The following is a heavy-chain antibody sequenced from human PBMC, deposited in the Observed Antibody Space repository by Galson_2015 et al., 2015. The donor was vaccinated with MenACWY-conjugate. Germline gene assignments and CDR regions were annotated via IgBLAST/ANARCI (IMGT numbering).Heavy chain of an antibody. V-gene: IGHV4-28*01. J-gene: IGHJ4*02. Sequence: SETLSLTCAVSGYSISSSSSNWWGWIQQPPGKGLEWIGYIYYSGSTYYNPSLKSRVTMSVDTSKNQFSLKLSSVTAVDTAVYYCARTPRSDSSGYYSLYDYWGQGTLVTVSS. CDR2: IYYSGST. CDR3: ARTPRSDSSGYYSLYDY. D-gene: IGHD3-22*01. CDR1: GYSISSSSSNW.